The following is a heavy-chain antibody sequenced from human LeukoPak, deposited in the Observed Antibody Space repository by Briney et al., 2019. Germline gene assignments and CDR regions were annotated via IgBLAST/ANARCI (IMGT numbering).Heavy chain of an antibody. D-gene: IGHD2-15*01. V-gene: IGHV4-59*01. CDR1: GGSISSYY. CDR3: ARVGCSGGSCAYFQH. J-gene: IGHJ1*01. Sequence: SETLSLTCTVSGGSISSYYWSWIRQSPEKGLEWIGYIYYSGGTNYNPSLKSRVTISVATSKNQFSLKLSSVTAADTAVYYCARVGCSGGSCAYFQHWGQGTLVTVSS. CDR2: IYYSGGT.